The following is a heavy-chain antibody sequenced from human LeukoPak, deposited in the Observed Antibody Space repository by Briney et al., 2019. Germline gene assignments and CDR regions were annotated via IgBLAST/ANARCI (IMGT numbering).Heavy chain of an antibody. CDR3: ARSVVVVAATHLYYYYYYMDV. CDR1: GFTFSSYW. V-gene: IGHV3-7*01. D-gene: IGHD2-15*01. CDR2: IKQDGSEK. J-gene: IGHJ6*03. Sequence: PGGSLRLSRAASGFTFSSYWMSWVRQAPGKGLEWVANIKQDGSEKYYVDSVKGRFTISRDNAKNSLYLQMNSLRAEDTAVYYCARSVVVVAATHLYYYYYYMDVWGKGTTVTVSS.